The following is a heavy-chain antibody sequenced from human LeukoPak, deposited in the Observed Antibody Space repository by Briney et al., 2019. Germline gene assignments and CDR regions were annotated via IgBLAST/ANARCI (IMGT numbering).Heavy chain of an antibody. D-gene: IGHD3-10*01. CDR2: ISDRGDDT. J-gene: IGHJ3*02. V-gene: IGHV3-23*01. CDR3: AKDSASKLTMVRGAITWNAFDI. CDR1: GFSFSSNG. Sequence: QSGGSLRLSCAASGFSFSSNGMTWVRQAPGKGLEWVSTISDRGDDTYYADSVKGRFTISRDNSKNTLYLQMNSLRAEDTAVYYCAKDSASKLTMVRGAITWNAFDIWGQGTMVTVSS.